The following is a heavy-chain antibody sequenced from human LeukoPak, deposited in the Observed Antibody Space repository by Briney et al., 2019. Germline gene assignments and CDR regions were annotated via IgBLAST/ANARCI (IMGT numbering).Heavy chain of an antibody. CDR2: ISSSSSYI. V-gene: IGHV3-21*01. CDR3: ARAVPGVYDSSGPHDY. Sequence: PGGSLRLSCAASGFTFSSYSMNWVRQAPGKGLEWVSSISSSSSYIYYADSVKGRFTISRDNAKNSLYLQMNSLRAEDTAVYYCARAVPGVYDSSGPHDYWGQGTLVTVSS. J-gene: IGHJ4*02. CDR1: GFTFSSYS. D-gene: IGHD3-22*01.